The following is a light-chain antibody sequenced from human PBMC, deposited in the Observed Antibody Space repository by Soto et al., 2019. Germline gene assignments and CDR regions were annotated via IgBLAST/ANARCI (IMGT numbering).Light chain of an antibody. CDR1: SSDVGAYNF. J-gene: IGLJ1*01. Sequence: QSVLTQPASVSGSPGQSITISCTGTSSDVGAYNFVSWYQQHPGKAPKFMIYDVSNRPSGVSNRFSGSKSGNTASLTISGLQAEDEADYYCSSYTSSSTNVVGTGTKVTVL. CDR2: DVS. V-gene: IGLV2-14*01. CDR3: SSYTSSSTNV.